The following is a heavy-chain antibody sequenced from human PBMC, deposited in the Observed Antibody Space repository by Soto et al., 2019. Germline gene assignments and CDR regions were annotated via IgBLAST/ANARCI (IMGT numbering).Heavy chain of an antibody. D-gene: IGHD3-22*01. V-gene: IGHV3-30*18. J-gene: IGHJ3*02. CDR2: ISYDGSDK. CDR3: AKESYYDSSDYNAFDI. CDR1: GFTFSTYG. Sequence: GGSLRLSCAASGFTFSTYGMHWVRQAPGKGLEWVAVISYDGSDKYYADSVKGRFTISRDSSKNMLYLQMNSLRAEDTAIYYCAKESYYDSSDYNAFDIWGQGTMVTASS.